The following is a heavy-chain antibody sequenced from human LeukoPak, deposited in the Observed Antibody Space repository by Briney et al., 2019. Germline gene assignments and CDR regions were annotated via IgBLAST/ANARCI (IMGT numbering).Heavy chain of an antibody. CDR3: GRSKYSTSWQYYFDY. CDR1: GYSFTTYW. CDR2: IYPGDSDT. D-gene: IGHD6-13*01. J-gene: IGHJ4*02. V-gene: IGHV5-51*01. Sequence: GESLKISCKGSGYSFTTYWIGWVRQMPGKGLEWMGIIYPGDSDTRYSPSFQGQVTMSADKSISTAYLQWSSLKASDTAMYYCGRSKYSTSWQYYFDYWGQGTLVTVSS.